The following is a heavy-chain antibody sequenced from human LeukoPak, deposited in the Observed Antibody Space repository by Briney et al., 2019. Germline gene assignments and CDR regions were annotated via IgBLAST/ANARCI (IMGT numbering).Heavy chain of an antibody. J-gene: IGHJ4*02. CDR2: IWHDGSNK. CDR3: AKDLESRDGYNCSFDS. D-gene: IGHD5-24*01. Sequence: GRSLRLSCAASGFPLSTYVMHWVRQAPGKGLEWVAIIWHDGSNKNYADSVKGRFTISRDNSKNTLFLQMNTLRAEDTAMYYCAKDLESRDGYNCSFDSWGQGTLVTVSS. CDR1: GFPLSTYV. V-gene: IGHV3-33*06.